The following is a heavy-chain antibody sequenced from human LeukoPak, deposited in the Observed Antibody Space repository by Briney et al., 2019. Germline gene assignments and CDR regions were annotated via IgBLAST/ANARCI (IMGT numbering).Heavy chain of an antibody. J-gene: IGHJ4*02. V-gene: IGHV3-21*01. Sequence: PGGSLRLSCAASGFTFSSYSMNWVRQAPGKGLEWVSSISSSSSYIYYADSVKGRFTISRDNAKNSLYLQMNSLRAEDTAVYYCAREDIAAASSDYWGQGTLVTVSS. CDR2: ISSSSSYI. CDR3: AREDIAAASSDY. D-gene: IGHD6-13*01. CDR1: GFTFSSYS.